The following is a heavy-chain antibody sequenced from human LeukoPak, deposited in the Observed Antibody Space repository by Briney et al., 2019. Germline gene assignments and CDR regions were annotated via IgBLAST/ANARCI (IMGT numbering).Heavy chain of an antibody. V-gene: IGHV1-69*06. D-gene: IGHD3-10*01. CDR3: AREYYGSGSYYDGYYLDY. J-gene: IGHJ4*02. CDR1: GDTFNSYA. Sequence: ASVKVSCKASGDTFNSYAVAWVRQAPGQGLEWMGLTIPAFGTTHYAQKFQGRVTITSDRSTTTAYMELGSLTSEDTAVYYCAREYYGSGSYYDGYYLDYWGQGTLVTVSS. CDR2: TIPAFGTT.